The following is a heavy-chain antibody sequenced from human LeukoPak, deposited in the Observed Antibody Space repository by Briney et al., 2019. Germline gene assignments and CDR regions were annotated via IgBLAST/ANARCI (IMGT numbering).Heavy chain of an antibody. D-gene: IGHD6-19*01. CDR2: INPNSGGT. J-gene: IGHJ4*02. Sequence: ASVTVSCKASGYTFTGYYMHWVRQAPGQGLEWMGRINPNSGGTNYAQKFQGRVTMTRDTSISTAYMELSRLRSDDTAVYYCAREGSGWSIFDYWGQGTLVTVSS. CDR1: GYTFTGYY. V-gene: IGHV1-2*06. CDR3: AREGSGWSIFDY.